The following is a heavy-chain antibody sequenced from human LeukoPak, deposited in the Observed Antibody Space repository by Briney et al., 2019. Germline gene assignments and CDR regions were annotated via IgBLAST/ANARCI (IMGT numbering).Heavy chain of an antibody. J-gene: IGHJ6*02. D-gene: IGHD3-22*01. V-gene: IGHV4-4*09. CDR2: IYTSGST. CDR1: GGSISSYY. Sequence: SETLSLTCTVSGGSISSYYWSWIRQPPGKGLEWIGYIYTSGSTNYNPSLKSRVTISVDTSKNQFSLRLRSVTAADTAVYYCARENYYDSSGYSEGMDVWGQGTTVTVS. CDR3: ARENYYDSSGYSEGMDV.